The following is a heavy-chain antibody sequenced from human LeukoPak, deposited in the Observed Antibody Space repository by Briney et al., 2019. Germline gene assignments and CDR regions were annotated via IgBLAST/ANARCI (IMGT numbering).Heavy chain of an antibody. CDR3: ARHLSGTTMSHYFDF. CDR1: GGSFSGYY. V-gene: IGHV4-34*01. Sequence: PSETLSLTCAVYGGSFSGYYWSWLRQPPGKGLEWIGEINHSGSTNYNPSLKSRVTISVDTSKNQFSLKLYSVTASDAAIYYCARHLSGTTMSHYFDFWGQGTLVTVSS. D-gene: IGHD1-1*01. CDR2: INHSGST. J-gene: IGHJ4*02.